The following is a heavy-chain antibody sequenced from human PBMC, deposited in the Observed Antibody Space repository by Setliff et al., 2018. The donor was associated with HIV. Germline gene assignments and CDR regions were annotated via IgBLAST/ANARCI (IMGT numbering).Heavy chain of an antibody. CDR1: GYTFTSYY. Sequence: ASVKVSCKASGYTFTSYYMHWVRQAPGQGLEWMGIINPSSGSTTYAQKFQGRVTMTRDTSTSTVYMELSSLRSEDTAVHYCARDPAPSSSASYFQHWGQGTPGTSPQ. D-gene: IGHD6-6*01. V-gene: IGHV1-46*01. CDR2: INPSSGST. CDR3: ARDPAPSSSASYFQH. J-gene: IGHJ1*01.